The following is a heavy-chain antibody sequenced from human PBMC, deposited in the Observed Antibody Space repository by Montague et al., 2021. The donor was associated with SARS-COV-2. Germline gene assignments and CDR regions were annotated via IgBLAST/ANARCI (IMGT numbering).Heavy chain of an antibody. J-gene: IGHJ5*02. CDR2: INTDGTIT. V-gene: IGHV3-74*01. Sequence: SLRLSCAASGFTFSSHWMHWVRQLPGKGLLWVSRINTDGTITNYADSMKGRFTISRDNAKNSMYLQMNRLRVEDTAVYYCATDRTVAPGYGFDPWGQGTLVTVSS. CDR3: ATDRTVAPGYGFDP. CDR1: GFTFSSHW. D-gene: IGHD3-9*01.